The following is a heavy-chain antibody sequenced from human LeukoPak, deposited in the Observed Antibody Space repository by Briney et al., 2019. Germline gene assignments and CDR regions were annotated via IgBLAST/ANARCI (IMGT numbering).Heavy chain of an antibody. Sequence: GGSLRLSRAASGFTFSSYAMSWVRQAPGKGLEWVSAISGSGGSTYYADSVKGRFTISRDNSKNTLYLQMNSLRAEDTAVYYCAKRAGDSSSWYYFDYWGQGTLVTVSS. V-gene: IGHV3-23*01. CDR3: AKRAGDSSSWYYFDY. D-gene: IGHD6-13*01. CDR1: GFTFSSYA. J-gene: IGHJ4*02. CDR2: ISGSGGST.